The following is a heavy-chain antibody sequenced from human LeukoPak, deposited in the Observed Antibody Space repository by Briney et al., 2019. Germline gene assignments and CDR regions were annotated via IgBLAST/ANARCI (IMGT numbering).Heavy chain of an antibody. CDR2: IYHSGST. J-gene: IGHJ4*02. Sequence: PSETLSLTCAVSGDSINSSNWWTWVRQPPGKGLEWIGEIYHSGSTNYNPSLKSRVSISVDKPKNQFSLKLTSVTAADTAVYYCAGRTSDFSSDYWGQGTLVTVSS. CDR1: GDSINSSNW. CDR3: AGRTSDFSSDY. V-gene: IGHV4-4*02. D-gene: IGHD3-3*01.